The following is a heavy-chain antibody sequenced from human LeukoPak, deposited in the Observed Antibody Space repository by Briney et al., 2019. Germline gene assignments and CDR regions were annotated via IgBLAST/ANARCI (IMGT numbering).Heavy chain of an antibody. D-gene: IGHD5-12*01. J-gene: IGHJ6*03. CDR3: ARHYSGYVRGYYYYYMDV. V-gene: IGHV3-74*01. Sequence: GGSLRLSCAASGFTFSDYWMHWVRQAPGKGLVWLSCINGDGSSTSYADSVQGRFIISRDNAKNTLYLQMNSLRAEDTAVYYCARHYSGYVRGYYYYYMDVWGKGTTVAVSS. CDR1: GFTFSDYW. CDR2: INGDGSST.